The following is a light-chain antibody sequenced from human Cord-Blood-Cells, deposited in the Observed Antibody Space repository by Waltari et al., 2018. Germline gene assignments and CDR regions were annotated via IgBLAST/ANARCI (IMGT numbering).Light chain of an antibody. J-gene: IGLJ2*01. CDR2: YDS. Sequence: SYVLTQPPSVSVAPGKTARLTCGGNNIGSKSVHWYQQKPGQAPVLVIYYDSDRPSGIPERFSGSKSGNTATLTISRVEAGDEADYYCQVWDSSSDHVVFGGGTKLTVL. V-gene: IGLV3-21*04. CDR1: NIGSKS. CDR3: QVWDSSSDHVV.